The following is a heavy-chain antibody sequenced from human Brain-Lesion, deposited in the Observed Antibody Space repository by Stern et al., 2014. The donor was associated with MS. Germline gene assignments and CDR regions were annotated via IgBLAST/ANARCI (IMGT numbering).Heavy chain of an antibody. D-gene: IGHD2-2*01. J-gene: IGHJ6*02. Sequence: QVQLQESGPGLVKPSQTLSLTCTVSGGSISSDNYYRTWIRQHPGQGLEWIGHIYYSGTTYYNPSLKSRVSITVDTSKNLFSLRLSSVTAADTAVYYCARDHFTTSLDVWGHGTTVTVS. CDR3: ARDHFTTSLDV. CDR2: IYYSGTT. V-gene: IGHV4-31*03. CDR1: GGSISSDNYY.